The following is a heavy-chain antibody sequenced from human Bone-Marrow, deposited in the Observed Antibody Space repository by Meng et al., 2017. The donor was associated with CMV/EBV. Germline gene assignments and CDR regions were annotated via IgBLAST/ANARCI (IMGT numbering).Heavy chain of an antibody. J-gene: IGHJ4*02. V-gene: IGHV3-20*04. CDR1: GFTFDDYG. Sequence: GESLKISCAASGFTFDDYGMSWVRQAPGKGLEWVSGINWNGGSTGYADSVKGRFTISRDNAKNSLYLQMNSLRAEDTAVYYCARGGSTVTTKVDYWGQGTLGTVSS. D-gene: IGHD4-17*01. CDR2: INWNGGST. CDR3: ARGGSTVTTKVDY.